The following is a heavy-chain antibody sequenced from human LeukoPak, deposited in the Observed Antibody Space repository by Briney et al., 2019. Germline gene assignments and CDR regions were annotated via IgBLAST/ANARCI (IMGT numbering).Heavy chain of an antibody. Sequence: GGSQTLSCAPSVFTFHNSCMSWARQAPGEGLEWVSRIKSKTDGGTTDYVAPVKGRFTISRDDSKNTLYLQMNSLKTEDTAVYYCTTELYYWGQGTLVTVSS. CDR3: TTELYY. J-gene: IGHJ4*02. CDR2: IKSKTDGGTT. CDR1: VFTFHNSC. V-gene: IGHV3-15*01.